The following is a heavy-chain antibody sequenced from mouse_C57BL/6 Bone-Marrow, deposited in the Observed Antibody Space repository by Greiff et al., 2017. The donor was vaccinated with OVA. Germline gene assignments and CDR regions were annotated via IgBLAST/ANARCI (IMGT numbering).Heavy chain of an antibody. Sequence: EVKLVESGGGLVKPGGSLKLSCAASGFTFSSYAMSWVRQTPEKRLEWVATISDVGSYTYYPDNVKVRFTISRDNAKNNLYLQMSHLKSEDTAMYYCARVHSNYIDYWGQGTTLTVSS. J-gene: IGHJ2*01. CDR2: ISDVGSYT. CDR3: ARVHSNYIDY. V-gene: IGHV5-4*03. D-gene: IGHD2-5*01. CDR1: GFTFSSYA.